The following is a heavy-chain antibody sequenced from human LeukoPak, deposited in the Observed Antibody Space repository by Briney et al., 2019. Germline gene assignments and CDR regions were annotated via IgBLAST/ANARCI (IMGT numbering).Heavy chain of an antibody. CDR1: GFTFSSYW. CDR3: ARGYCSSISCSRTFDY. Sequence: GGSLRLSCAASGFTFSSYWMSWVRQAPGKGPEWVANIKQDGSETYYVDSVKGRFTISRDNAKNSLYLQMNSLRAEDTAVYFCARGYCSSISCSRTFDYWGQGTLVTVSS. V-gene: IGHV3-7*01. J-gene: IGHJ4*02. D-gene: IGHD2-2*01. CDR2: IKQDGSET.